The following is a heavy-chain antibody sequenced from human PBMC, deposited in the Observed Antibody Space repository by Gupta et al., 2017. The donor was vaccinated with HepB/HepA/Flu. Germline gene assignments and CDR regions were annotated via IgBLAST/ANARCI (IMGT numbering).Heavy chain of an antibody. Sequence: QVQLQQWGAGLLKPSETLSLTCAVYGGSFSGYYWSWIRQPPGKGLEWIGEINHSGSTNYNPSLKSRVTISVDTSKNQFSLKLSSVTAADTAVYYCARMIVVPAAIDYWGQGTLVTVSS. J-gene: IGHJ4*02. CDR3: ARMIVVPAAIDY. V-gene: IGHV4-34*01. CDR1: GGSFSGYY. CDR2: INHSGST. D-gene: IGHD2-2*01.